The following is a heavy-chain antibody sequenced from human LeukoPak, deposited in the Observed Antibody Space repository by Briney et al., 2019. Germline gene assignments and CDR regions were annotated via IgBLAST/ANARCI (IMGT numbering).Heavy chain of an antibody. CDR3: ARDPLITMVRGATDYYYGMDV. V-gene: IGHV1-18*01. CDR1: GYTFTSYG. D-gene: IGHD3-10*01. J-gene: IGHJ6*02. Sequence: ASVKVSCKASGYTFTSYGISWVRQALGQGLEWMGWISAYNGNTNYAQKLQGRVTMTTDTSTSTAYMELRSLRSDDTAVYYCARDPLITMVRGATDYYYGMDVWGQGTTVTVSS. CDR2: ISAYNGNT.